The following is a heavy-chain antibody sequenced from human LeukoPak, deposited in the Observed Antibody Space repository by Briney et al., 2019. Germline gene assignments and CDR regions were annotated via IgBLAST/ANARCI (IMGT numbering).Heavy chain of an antibody. V-gene: IGHV1-8*03. J-gene: IGHJ4*02. CDR3: ARVAATTVATLDY. Sequence: GASVKVSCKASGYTFISYDINWVRQAAGQGLEWMGWMNPNSGNTGYAQKFQGRVSITRNTSISTTYMELSSLRSEDTAVYYCARVAATTVATLDYWGQGTLVTVSS. CDR1: GYTFISYD. CDR2: MNPNSGNT. D-gene: IGHD4-11*01.